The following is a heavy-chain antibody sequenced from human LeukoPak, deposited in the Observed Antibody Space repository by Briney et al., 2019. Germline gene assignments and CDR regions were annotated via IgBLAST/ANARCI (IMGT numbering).Heavy chain of an antibody. CDR1: GGAISTYY. D-gene: IGHD2-15*01. Sequence: SETLSLTCTVSGGAISTYYWSWIRQPAGKGLEWIGRIYINGRTNFNPSLSSRVTMSVDPSKNQFSLKLSSVTAADTAVYYCARVGCSGGSCYGLGYNWFDSWGQGTLVTVSS. CDR2: IYINGRT. J-gene: IGHJ5*01. CDR3: ARVGCSGGSCYGLGYNWFDS. V-gene: IGHV4-4*07.